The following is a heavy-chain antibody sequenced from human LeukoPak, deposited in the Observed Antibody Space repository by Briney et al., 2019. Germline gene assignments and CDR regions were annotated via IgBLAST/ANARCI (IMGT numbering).Heavy chain of an antibody. Sequence: SETLSLTCTVSGGSISSASYSWGWIRQPPGKGLQWIGSISYSGSTYYNPSLFLKSRVTISVDTSKNQFSLKLSSVTAADTAVYYCARGVMVRGVIGPDGHNWFDPWGQGTLVTVSS. D-gene: IGHD3-10*01. CDR2: ISYSGST. CDR1: GGSISSASYS. CDR3: ARGVMVRGVIGPDGHNWFDP. V-gene: IGHV4-39*01. J-gene: IGHJ5*02.